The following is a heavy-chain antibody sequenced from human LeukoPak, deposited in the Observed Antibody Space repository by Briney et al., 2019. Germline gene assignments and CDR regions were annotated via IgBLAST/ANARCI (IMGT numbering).Heavy chain of an antibody. CDR1: GFTFDDYG. V-gene: IGHV3-20*04. D-gene: IGHD1-1*01. CDR2: INWNGGRT. Sequence: GGSLRLSCAASGFTFDDYGMSWVRQAPGKGLEWVSGINWNGGRTGYADSVKGRFTISRDNAKKSLYVQMNSLRAEDTALYYCAKCNLDNCREGFHIWGQGTMVTVSS. CDR3: AKCNLDNCREGFHI. J-gene: IGHJ3*02.